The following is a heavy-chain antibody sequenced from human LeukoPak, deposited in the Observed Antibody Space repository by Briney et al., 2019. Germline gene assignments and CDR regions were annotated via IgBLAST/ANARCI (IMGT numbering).Heavy chain of an antibody. J-gene: IGHJ4*02. V-gene: IGHV1-69*05. CDR2: IIPIFGTA. CDR3: ARDSQLYYYDSSGYSYYFDY. Sequence: SVKVSCKASGGTFSSYAISWVRQAPGQGLEWMGGIIPIFGTANYAQKFQGRVTITTDESTSTAYMELSSLRSEDTAVYYCARDSQLYYYDSSGYSYYFDYWGQGTLVTVSS. CDR1: GGTFSSYA. D-gene: IGHD3-22*01.